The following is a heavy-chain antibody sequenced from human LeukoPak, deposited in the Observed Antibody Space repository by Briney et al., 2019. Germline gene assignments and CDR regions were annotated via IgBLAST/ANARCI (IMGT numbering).Heavy chain of an antibody. J-gene: IGHJ4*02. Sequence: ASVKVSCKASGYTFTGYYMHWVRQAPGQGLEWMGWISAYNGNTNYAQKLQGRVTMTTDTSTSTAYMELRSLRSDDTAVYYCASDQGELELVYWGQGTLVTVSS. CDR1: GYTFTGYY. V-gene: IGHV1-18*04. D-gene: IGHD1-7*01. CDR2: ISAYNGNT. CDR3: ASDQGELELVY.